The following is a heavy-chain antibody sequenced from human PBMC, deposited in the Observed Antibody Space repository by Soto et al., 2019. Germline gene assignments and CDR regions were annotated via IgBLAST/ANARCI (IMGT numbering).Heavy chain of an antibody. J-gene: IGHJ6*02. Sequence: PGGSLRLSCAASGFTFSSYAMSWVRQAPGKGLEWVSAISGSGGSTYYADSVKGRFTISRDNSKNTLYLQMNSLRAEDTAVYYCAKDRSGKEGVVRGPNHMDVWGQGTTVTVSS. CDR3: AKDRSGKEGVVRGPNHMDV. V-gene: IGHV3-23*01. CDR2: ISGSGGST. D-gene: IGHD3-10*01. CDR1: GFTFSSYA.